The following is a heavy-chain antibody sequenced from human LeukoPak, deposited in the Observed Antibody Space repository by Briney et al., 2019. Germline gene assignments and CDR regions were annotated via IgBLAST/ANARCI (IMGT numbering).Heavy chain of an antibody. J-gene: IGHJ4*02. D-gene: IGHD3-3*01. Sequence: GGSLRLSCAASGFTFSSYAMHWVRQAPGKGLEYVSGISSNGGSTYYANSVKGRFTSSRDNSKSTLYLQMGSLRAEDMAVYYCARGYDFWSGYWSHSDYWGQGILVTVSS. CDR2: ISSNGGST. V-gene: IGHV3-64*01. CDR1: GFTFSSYA. CDR3: ARGYDFWSGYWSHSDY.